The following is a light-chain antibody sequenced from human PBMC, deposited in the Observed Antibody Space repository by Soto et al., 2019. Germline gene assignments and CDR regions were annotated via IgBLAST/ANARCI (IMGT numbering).Light chain of an antibody. CDR2: AAS. CDR3: QQSYSTPYT. Sequence: DIQMTQSPSSLSASVGDRVTITCRAGQSTSIYVNWYQQKPGKAPKLLIYAASSLQSGVPSRFSGSESGTDFTLTISSLQPEDVANYYCQQSYSTPYTFGQGTKLEIK. J-gene: IGKJ2*01. V-gene: IGKV1-39*01. CDR1: QSTSIY.